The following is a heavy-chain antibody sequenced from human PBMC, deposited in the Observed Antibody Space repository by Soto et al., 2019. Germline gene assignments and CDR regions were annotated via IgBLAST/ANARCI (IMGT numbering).Heavy chain of an antibody. CDR3: ARIGGYHGPLDY. CDR2: THHRGST. V-gene: IGHV4-59*01. CDR1: GVSISSYF. J-gene: IGHJ4*02. Sequence: SETLSLTCSVSGVSISSYFWSWIRQAPGRGLEWIGYTHHRGSTNYSPSLKSRVAISLDTSENQFSLKVNSVTAADTAVYYCARIGGYHGPLDYWGQRTPVTVSS. D-gene: IGHD6-25*01.